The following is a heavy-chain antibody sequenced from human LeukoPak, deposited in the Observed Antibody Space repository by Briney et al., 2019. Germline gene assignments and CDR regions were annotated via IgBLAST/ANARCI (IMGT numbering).Heavy chain of an antibody. CDR2: INHSGST. CDR1: GGSFSGYY. J-gene: IGHJ6*03. CDR3: ARRRVGATFYYYYYMDV. Sequence: SETLSLTCAVYGGSFSGYYWSWIRQPPGKGLECIGEINHSGSTNYNPSLKSRVTISVDTSKNQFSLKLSSVTAADTSVYYCARRRVGATFYYYYYMDVWGKGTTVTVSS. V-gene: IGHV4-34*01. D-gene: IGHD1-26*01.